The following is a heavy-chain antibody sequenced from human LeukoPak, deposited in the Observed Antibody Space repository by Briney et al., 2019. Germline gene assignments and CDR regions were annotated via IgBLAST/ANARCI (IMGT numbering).Heavy chain of an antibody. J-gene: IGHJ4*02. Sequence: GGSLRLSCAASGFTFSSYGMSWVRQAPGKGLEWVANIKQDGSEKYYVDSVKGRFTISRDNAKNSLYLQMNSLRAEDTAVYYCAKYSGSYYYSPFDYWGQGTLVTVSS. CDR1: GFTFSSYG. V-gene: IGHV3-7*01. D-gene: IGHD1-26*01. CDR2: IKQDGSEK. CDR3: AKYSGSYYYSPFDY.